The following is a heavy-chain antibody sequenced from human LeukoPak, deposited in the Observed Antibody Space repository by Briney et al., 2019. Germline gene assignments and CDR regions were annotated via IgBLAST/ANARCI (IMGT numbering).Heavy chain of an antibody. D-gene: IGHD3-16*01. CDR2: IKQDGSEK. V-gene: IGHV3-7*01. CDR1: GFTFSSYW. CDR3: ASLGRSPKGGAYSMDV. Sequence: GGSLRLSCAASGFTFSSYWMSWVRQAPGKGLEWVANIKQDGSEKYYVDSVKGRFTISRDNAKNSLYLQMNSLRAEDTAVYYCASLGRSPKGGAYSMDVWGKGTTVTISS. J-gene: IGHJ6*03.